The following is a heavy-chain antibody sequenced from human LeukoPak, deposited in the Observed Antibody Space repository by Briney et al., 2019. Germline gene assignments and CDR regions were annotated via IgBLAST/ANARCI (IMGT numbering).Heavy chain of an antibody. D-gene: IGHD3-10*01. CDR2: INPSGGST. V-gene: IGHV1-46*01. CDR1: GYIFTSYY. CDR3: ARTLWFRGQFDY. Sequence: GASVKVSCKASGYIFTSYYMHWVRQAPGQGLEWMGIINPSGGSTSYAQKFQGRVTMTRDTSTSTVYMELSSLRSEDTAVYYCARTLWFRGQFDYWGQGTLVTVSS. J-gene: IGHJ4*02.